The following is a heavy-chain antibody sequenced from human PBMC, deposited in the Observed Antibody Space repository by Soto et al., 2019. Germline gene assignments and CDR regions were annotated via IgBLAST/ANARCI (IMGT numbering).Heavy chain of an antibody. J-gene: IGHJ4*02. CDR3: ASGFGELLDFLDY. CDR2: ISSSSSYI. D-gene: IGHD3-10*01. Sequence: GGSLRLSCAASGFTFSSYSMNWVRQAPGKGLEWVSSISSSSSYIYYADSVKGRFTISRDNAKNSLYLQMNSLRAEDTAVYYCASGFGELLDFLDYWGQGTLVTVSS. V-gene: IGHV3-21*01. CDR1: GFTFSSYS.